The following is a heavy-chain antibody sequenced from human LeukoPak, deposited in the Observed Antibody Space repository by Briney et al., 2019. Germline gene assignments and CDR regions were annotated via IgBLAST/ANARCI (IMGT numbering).Heavy chain of an antibody. CDR1: GYTFISYV. J-gene: IGHJ4*02. Sequence: ASVKVSCKASGYTFISYVMTWVRQAPGQGLEWMGWINTNTGNPTYAQGFTGRFVFSLDTSVSTAYLQISSLKAEDTAVYYCARAHSYSTSSLPGYWGQGTLVTVSS. V-gene: IGHV7-4-1*02. CDR3: ARAHSYSTSSLPGY. D-gene: IGHD6-6*01. CDR2: INTNTGNP.